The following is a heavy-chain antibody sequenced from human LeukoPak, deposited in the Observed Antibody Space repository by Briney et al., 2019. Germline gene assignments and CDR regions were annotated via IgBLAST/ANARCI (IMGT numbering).Heavy chain of an antibody. J-gene: IGHJ5*02. D-gene: IGHD6-13*01. CDR3: ARGCYGESSSSWYWFDP. Sequence: ASVKVSCKASGYTFTSYAMHWVRQAPGQRLEWTGWINAGNGNTKYSQKFQGRVTITRDTSASTAYMELSSLRSEDTAVYYCARGCYGESSSSWYWFDPWGQGTLVTVSS. V-gene: IGHV1-3*01. CDR2: INAGNGNT. CDR1: GYTFTSYA.